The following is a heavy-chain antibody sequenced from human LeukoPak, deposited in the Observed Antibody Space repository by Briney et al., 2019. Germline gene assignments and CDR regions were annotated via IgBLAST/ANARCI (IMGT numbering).Heavy chain of an antibody. D-gene: IGHD3-22*01. CDR3: ARDLDYYDSTWFDP. Sequence: PSETLSLTCTVSGGSISSGSYYRSWIRQPAGKGLEWIGRIYTSGSTNYNPSLKSRVTISVDTSKNQFSLKLISVTAADTAVYYCARDLDYYDSTWFDPWGQGTLVTVSS. CDR2: IYTSGST. CDR1: GGSISSGSYY. V-gene: IGHV4-61*02. J-gene: IGHJ5*02.